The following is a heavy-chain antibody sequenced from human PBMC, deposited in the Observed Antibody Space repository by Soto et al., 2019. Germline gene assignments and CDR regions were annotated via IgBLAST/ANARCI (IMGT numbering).Heavy chain of an antibody. CDR3: ARGEVEMATITEDYYYYYGMDV. D-gene: IGHD5-12*01. CDR1: GSTFSSYA. CDR2: INSDGSST. J-gene: IGHJ6*02. Sequence: GGSLRLSCAASGSTFSSYAMHWVRQAPGKGLVWVSRINSDGSSTSYADSVKGRFTISRDNAKNTLYLQMNSLRAEDTAVYYCARGEVEMATITEDYYYYYGMDVWGQGTTVTVSS. V-gene: IGHV3-74*01.